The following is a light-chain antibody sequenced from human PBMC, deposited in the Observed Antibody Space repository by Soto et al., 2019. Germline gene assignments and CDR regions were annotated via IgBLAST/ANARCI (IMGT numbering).Light chain of an antibody. CDR2: AAS. Sequence: DIQMTQSPSSLSASVGDRVTITCRASQSINNYLNWYQQKPGKAPKFLIYAASSLQSGVPSRFSGSGSGTVFTLTISNLQLEVFAFYYCQKIPPPPLTCGKGTKVKIK. CDR1: QSINNY. J-gene: IGKJ1*01. CDR3: QKIPPPPLT. V-gene: IGKV1-39*01.